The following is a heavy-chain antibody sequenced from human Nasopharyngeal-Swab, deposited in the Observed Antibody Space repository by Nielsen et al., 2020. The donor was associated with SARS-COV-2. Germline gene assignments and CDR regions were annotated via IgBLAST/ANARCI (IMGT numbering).Heavy chain of an antibody. CDR2: ISSSGSTI. D-gene: IGHD5-12*01. Sequence: GESLKISCAASGFTFSSYEMNWVRQAPGKGLEWVSYISSSGSTIYYADSVKGRFTISRDNAKNSLYLQMNSLRAEDTAVYYCASLGATEPTSCYYYGMDVWGQGTTVTVSS. CDR1: GFTFSSYE. J-gene: IGHJ6*02. CDR3: ASLGATEPTSCYYYGMDV. V-gene: IGHV3-48*03.